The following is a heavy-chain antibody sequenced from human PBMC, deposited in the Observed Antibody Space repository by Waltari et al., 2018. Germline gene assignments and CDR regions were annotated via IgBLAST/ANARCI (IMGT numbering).Heavy chain of an antibody. CDR2: INRDGSN. D-gene: IGHD3-10*01. CDR1: GGSFSGYF. V-gene: IGHV4-34*01. J-gene: IGHJ6*02. Sequence: QVQLQQWGAGLLKPSATLSLTCAVYGGSFSGYFWCWIRQSPGKGLEWIGQINRDGSNKFNPSLKSRVAMSVDTIKSQISLRLSSVTAADAAVYYCARVGDYHGSGRFGLDVWGQGTRVTVSS. CDR3: ARVGDYHGSGRFGLDV.